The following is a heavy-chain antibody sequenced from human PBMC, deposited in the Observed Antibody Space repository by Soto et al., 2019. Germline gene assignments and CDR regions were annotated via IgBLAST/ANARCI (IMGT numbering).Heavy chain of an antibody. V-gene: IGHV1-8*01. CDR3: TRARGAETFDF. CDR1: GNTFSKYD. D-gene: IGHD2-15*01. Sequence: ASVKVSCKASGNTFSKYDIHWVRQATGHGLEWMGWMNPRSGNTGYAQNFRGRVTMARNTAMGTAYMELSSLRYEDTAIYYCTRARGAETFDFWGQGSRVTVSS. J-gene: IGHJ5*01. CDR2: MNPRSGNT.